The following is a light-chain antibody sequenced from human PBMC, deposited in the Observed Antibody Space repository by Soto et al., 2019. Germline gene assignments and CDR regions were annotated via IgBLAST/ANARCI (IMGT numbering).Light chain of an antibody. V-gene: IGLV2-14*01. CDR2: EVT. CDR1: SSDVGGYDY. J-gene: IGLJ1*01. Sequence: QSALTQPASVSGSPGQSIAISCTGTSSDVGGYDYVSWYQQHPDKAPKLMIYEVTKRRSGVSNRFSGSKSGNTASLTISGLQPEDEADYYCSSHTSGSTRVFGSGTKLTVL. CDR3: SSHTSGSTRV.